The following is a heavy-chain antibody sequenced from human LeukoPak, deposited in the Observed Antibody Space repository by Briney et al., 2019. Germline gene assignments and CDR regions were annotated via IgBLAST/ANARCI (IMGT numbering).Heavy chain of an antibody. CDR2: IRGSGGST. CDR1: GFTFSSYA. V-gene: IGHV3-23*01. Sequence: GGSLRLSCAASGFTFSSYAMSWVRQAPGKGLEWVSAIRGSGGSTYYADSVKGRFTISRDNSKNTLYLQMNSLRAEDTAVYYCAKDRREGYCSSTSCRRELDYWGQGTLVTVSS. J-gene: IGHJ4*02. D-gene: IGHD2-2*01. CDR3: AKDRREGYCSSTSCRRELDY.